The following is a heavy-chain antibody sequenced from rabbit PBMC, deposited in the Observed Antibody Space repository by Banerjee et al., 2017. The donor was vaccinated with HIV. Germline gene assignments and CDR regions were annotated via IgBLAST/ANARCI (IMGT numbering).Heavy chain of an antibody. CDR3: ARGGADSGYAYKM. D-gene: IGHD6-1*01. CDR2: LNTGSRSKT. V-gene: IGHV1S45*01. Sequence: QEQLVESGGGLVQPEGSLTLTCTASGFYFNRYYMSWVRQAPGKGLEWVGCLNTGSRSKTWYASWARGRFTIPKTSSTTVTLQMTSLTAADTATCFCARGGADSGYAYKMWGPGTLVTVS. CDR1: GFYFNRYY. J-gene: IGHJ4*01.